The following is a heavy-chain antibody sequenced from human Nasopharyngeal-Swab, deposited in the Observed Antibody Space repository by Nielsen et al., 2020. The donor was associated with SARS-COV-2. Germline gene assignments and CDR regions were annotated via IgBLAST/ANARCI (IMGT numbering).Heavy chain of an antibody. J-gene: IGHJ3*02. Sequence: GGSLRLSCKGSGYSFTSYWSGWVRQMPGKGLEWMGIIYPGDSDTRYSPSFQGQVTISAAKSISTAYLQWSSLKASDTAMYYCARHVDRRYYYDSSGAFDIWGQGTMVTVSS. V-gene: IGHV5-51*01. CDR1: GYSFTSYW. CDR2: IYPGDSDT. D-gene: IGHD3-22*01. CDR3: ARHVDRRYYYDSSGAFDI.